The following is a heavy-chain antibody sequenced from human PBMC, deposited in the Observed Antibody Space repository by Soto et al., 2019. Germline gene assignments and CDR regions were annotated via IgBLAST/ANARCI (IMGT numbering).Heavy chain of an antibody. D-gene: IGHD3-22*01. Sequence: PSETLSLTCTVSGGSISSSSYYWGWIRQPPGKGLEWIGSIYYSGSTYYNPSLKSRVTISVDTSKNQFSLKPSPVTAADTAVYYCARHSTVNYYDRYKFDYWGQGTLVTVSS. CDR3: ARHSTVNYYDRYKFDY. J-gene: IGHJ4*02. CDR2: IYYSGST. CDR1: GGSISSSSYY. V-gene: IGHV4-39*01.